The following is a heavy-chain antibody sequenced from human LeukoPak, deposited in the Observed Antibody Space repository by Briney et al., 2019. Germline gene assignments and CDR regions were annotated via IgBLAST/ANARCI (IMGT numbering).Heavy chain of an antibody. CDR2: IYYSGST. CDR1: GGSISSYY. V-gene: IGHV4-59*01. CDR3: ARVGDGYTFDY. J-gene: IGHJ4*02. D-gene: IGHD5-24*01. Sequence: ASETLSLTCTVSGGSISSYYWSWIRQPPGKGLEWIGYIYYSGSTNYNPSLKSRVTISVDTSKNQFSLKLSSVTAADTAVYYCARVGDGYTFDYWGQGTLVTVSS.